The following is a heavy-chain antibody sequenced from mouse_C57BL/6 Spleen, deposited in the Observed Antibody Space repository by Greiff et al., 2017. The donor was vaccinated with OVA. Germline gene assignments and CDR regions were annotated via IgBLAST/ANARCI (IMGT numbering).Heavy chain of an antibody. Sequence: EVQLVESGPELVKPGASVKISCKASGYSFTDYNMNWVKQSNGKSLEWIGVINPNYGTTSYNQKFKGKATLTVDQSSSTAYMQLNSLTSEDSAVYYCARGRDYYGSTYWYFDVWGTGTTVTVSS. CDR2: INPNYGTT. V-gene: IGHV1-39*01. D-gene: IGHD1-1*01. CDR3: ARGRDYYGSTYWYFDV. CDR1: GYSFTDYN. J-gene: IGHJ1*03.